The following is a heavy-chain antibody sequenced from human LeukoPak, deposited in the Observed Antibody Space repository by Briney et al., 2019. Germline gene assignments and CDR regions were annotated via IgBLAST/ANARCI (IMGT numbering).Heavy chain of an antibody. V-gene: IGHV3-30*02. D-gene: IGHD5-18*01. CDR3: AEDFLQLWSIFDY. Sequence: PGGSLRLSCAASGFAFSRHGIHWVRQAPGKGLEWVAFIPYDGSNKFYADSVKGRFTISRDNSKNTLYLQMNSLRAEDTAVYYCAEDFLQLWSIFDYWGQGTLVTVSS. CDR1: GFAFSRHG. CDR2: IPYDGSNK. J-gene: IGHJ4*02.